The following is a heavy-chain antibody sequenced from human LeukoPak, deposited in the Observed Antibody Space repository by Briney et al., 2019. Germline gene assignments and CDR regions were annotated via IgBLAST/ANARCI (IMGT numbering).Heavy chain of an antibody. D-gene: IGHD3-10*01. CDR1: GGSISSYY. CDR3: ARISSRTSSGSYYFWFDP. J-gene: IGHJ5*02. V-gene: IGHV4-4*07. Sequence: SETLSLTCTVSGGSISSYYWSWIRQPAGKGLEWIGRIYTSGSTNYNPSLKSRVTMSVDTSKNQFSLKLSSVTAADTAVYYCARISSRTSSGSYYFWFDPWGQGTLVTVSS. CDR2: IYTSGST.